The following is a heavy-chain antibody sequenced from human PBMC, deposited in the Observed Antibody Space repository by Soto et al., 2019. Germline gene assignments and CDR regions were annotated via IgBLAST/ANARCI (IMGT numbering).Heavy chain of an antibody. Sequence: QLQLQESGPGLVRSSETLSLTCSVSGASISTSSDFWGWIRQAPGKGLEWIGNVYQSGTTRLNPSLKSRVSIFVDRSKNQCSLELNSATAADRAVYYGARQPESTSYFDYWGQGILVTVSS. CDR3: ARQPESTSYFDY. V-gene: IGHV4-39*01. CDR2: VYQSGTT. J-gene: IGHJ4*02. D-gene: IGHD2-2*01. CDR1: GASISTSSDF.